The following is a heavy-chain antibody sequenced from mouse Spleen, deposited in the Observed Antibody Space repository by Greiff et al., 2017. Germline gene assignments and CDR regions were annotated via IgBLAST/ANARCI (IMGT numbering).Heavy chain of an antibody. V-gene: IGHV1-4*01. D-gene: IGHD2-10*02. Sequence: QVQLKQSGAELARPGASVKMSCKASGYTFTSYTMHWVKQRPGQGLEWIGYINPSSGYTKYNQKFKDKATLTADKSSSTAYMQLSSLTSEDSAVYYCARSGYGNYALYYAMDYWGQGTSVTVSS. CDR2: INPSSGYT. CDR1: GYTFTSYT. CDR3: ARSGYGNYALYYAMDY. J-gene: IGHJ4*01.